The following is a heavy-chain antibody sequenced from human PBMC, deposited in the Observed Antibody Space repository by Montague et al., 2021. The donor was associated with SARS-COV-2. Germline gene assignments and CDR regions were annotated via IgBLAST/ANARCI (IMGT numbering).Heavy chain of an antibody. D-gene: IGHD3-22*01. J-gene: IGHJ4*02. Sequence: SETLSLTCTVSGASIRSSDHYWVWMRQPPGKGLEWIGSIYYTGSRYYTPSLTSRLTISADTSRYQFSLELTSVTAADTAIYYCARAGGFDNSGYVGRLRTYYFDYWGQGLLVTVSS. CDR3: ARAGGFDNSGYVGRLRTYYFDY. V-gene: IGHV4-39*07. CDR2: IYYTGSR. CDR1: GASIRSSDHY.